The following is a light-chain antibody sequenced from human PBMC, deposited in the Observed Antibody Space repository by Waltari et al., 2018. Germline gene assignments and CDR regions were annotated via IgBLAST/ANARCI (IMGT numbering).Light chain of an antibody. J-gene: IGLJ2*01. V-gene: IGLV2-14*03. CDR2: DVS. CDR3: SSYTSSSTPHVV. Sequence: QSALTQPASVSGSPGKSITISCTGTSSDVGGYNYVSWYQQHPGKAPKLMIYDVSNRPSGVSNRFSGSKSGNTASLTISGLKAEDEADYYCSSYTSSSTPHVVFGGGTKLTVL. CDR1: SSDVGGYNY.